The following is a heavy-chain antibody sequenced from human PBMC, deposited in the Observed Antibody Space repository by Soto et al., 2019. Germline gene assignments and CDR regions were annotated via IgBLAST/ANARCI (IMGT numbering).Heavy chain of an antibody. V-gene: IGHV1-18*01. Sequence: GASVKVSCKASGYTFTSYGISWVRQAPGQGLEWMGWISAYNGNTNYAQKLQGRVTMTTDTSTSTAYMELRSLRSDDTAVYYCARDHKLDSSGWLFYYYYGMDVWGQGTTVTVSS. CDR2: ISAYNGNT. CDR1: GYTFTSYG. CDR3: ARDHKLDSSGWLFYYYYGMDV. J-gene: IGHJ6*02. D-gene: IGHD6-19*01.